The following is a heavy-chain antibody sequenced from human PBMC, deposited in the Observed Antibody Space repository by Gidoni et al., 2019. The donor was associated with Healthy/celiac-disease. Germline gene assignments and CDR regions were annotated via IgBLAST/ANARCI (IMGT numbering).Heavy chain of an antibody. CDR1: GFTFSGSA. CDR2: IRSKANSYAT. V-gene: IGHV3-73*01. Sequence: EVQLVESGGGLVQPGGSLKLSCAASGFTFSGSAMHWVRQASGKGLEWVGRIRSKANSYATAYAASVTGRFTISRDDSKNTAYLQMNSLKAEDTAVYYCTREGMVGHWFDPWGQGTLVTVSS. J-gene: IGHJ5*02. CDR3: TREGMVGHWFDP. D-gene: IGHD2-8*01.